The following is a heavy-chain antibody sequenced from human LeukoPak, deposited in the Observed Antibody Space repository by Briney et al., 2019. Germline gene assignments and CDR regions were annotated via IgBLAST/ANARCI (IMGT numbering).Heavy chain of an antibody. D-gene: IGHD6-13*01. J-gene: IGHJ4*02. CDR1: GYTFTSYG. Sequence: SVKVSCKASGYTFTSYGISWVRQAPGQGLEGMGWISAYNGNTNYAQKLQGRVTMTTDTSTSTAYMELRSLRSDDTAVYYCARDGYSSSWYYFDYWGQGTLVTVSS. V-gene: IGHV1-18*01. CDR2: ISAYNGNT. CDR3: ARDGYSSSWYYFDY.